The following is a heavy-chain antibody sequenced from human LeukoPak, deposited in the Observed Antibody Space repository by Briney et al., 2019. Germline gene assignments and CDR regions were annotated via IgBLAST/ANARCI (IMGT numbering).Heavy chain of an antibody. D-gene: IGHD6-13*01. Sequence: PGGSLRLSCAASGFTFSSYEMNWVRQAPGKGLVWVSRINTDGSSTNYADSVKGRFTISRDNAKNTLYLQMNSLRAEDTAVYYCARGLGGYTSSQAYWGQGTLVTVSS. V-gene: IGHV3-74*01. J-gene: IGHJ4*02. CDR3: ARGLGGYTSSQAY. CDR1: GFTFSSYE. CDR2: INTDGSST.